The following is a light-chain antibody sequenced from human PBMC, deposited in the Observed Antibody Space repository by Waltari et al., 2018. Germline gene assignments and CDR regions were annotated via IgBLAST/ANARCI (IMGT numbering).Light chain of an antibody. V-gene: IGLV1-47*01. J-gene: IGLJ3*02. CDR1: SSNIGSNY. CDR3: ATWDDRLSGPWV. CDR2: RNS. Sequence: QSVLTQPPSASGTPGQSVTITCSGSSSNIGSNYVYWYQQLPGTAPQLLIYRNSQRRSGVPDRFSGSRSGTSASLAIGGLRSEDEADYYCATWDDRLSGPWVFGGGTKLTVL.